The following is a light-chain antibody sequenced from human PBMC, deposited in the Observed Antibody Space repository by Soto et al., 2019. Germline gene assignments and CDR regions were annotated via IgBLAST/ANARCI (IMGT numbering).Light chain of an antibody. CDR3: QQYGSSPWT. Sequence: EIVLTQSPGTLSLSTGERATLSCRASQSVSSDLAWYQQVPGQAPRLLIYGASSRATGIPDRFSGSGSGTDFTLTISRLEPEDFAVYYCQQYGSSPWTFGQGTNVDIK. CDR1: QSVSSD. CDR2: GAS. J-gene: IGKJ1*01. V-gene: IGKV3-20*01.